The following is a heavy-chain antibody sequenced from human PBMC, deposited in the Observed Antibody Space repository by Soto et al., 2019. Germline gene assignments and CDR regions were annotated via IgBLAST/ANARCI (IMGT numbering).Heavy chain of an antibody. CDR3: ARDSYCSSTSCYGDAYYYYYMDI. V-gene: IGHV1-69*04. Sequence: ASVKVSCKASGGTFRSYTISWVRQAPGQGLEWMGRIIPILGIANYAQKFQGRVTITADKSTSTAYMELSSLRSEDTAVYYCARDSYCSSTSCYGDAYYYYYMDIWGKGTTVTVSS. D-gene: IGHD2-2*01. CDR2: IIPILGIA. J-gene: IGHJ6*03. CDR1: GGTFRSYT.